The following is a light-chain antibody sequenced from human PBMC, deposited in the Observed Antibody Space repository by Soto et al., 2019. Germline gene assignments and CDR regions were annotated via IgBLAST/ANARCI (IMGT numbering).Light chain of an antibody. J-gene: IGKJ3*01. CDR3: QQYNNWPLT. CDR1: QSISDN. V-gene: IGKV3-15*01. CDR2: GAS. Sequence: EIVMTQSPATLSVSPGERATLSCRASQSISDNLAWNQQKPGQAPRLLIHGASTRATAVPARFSGSGSGTEFTLTMSSLQSEDFAEYYCQQYNNWPLTFGPGTKVDVK.